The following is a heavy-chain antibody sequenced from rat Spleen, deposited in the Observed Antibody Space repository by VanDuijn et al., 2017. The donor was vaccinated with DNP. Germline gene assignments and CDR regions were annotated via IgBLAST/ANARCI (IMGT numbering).Heavy chain of an antibody. D-gene: IGHD1-7*01. V-gene: IGHV5-7*01. CDR2: ISYDGGTT. CDR1: GFTFSDHN. J-gene: IGHJ2*01. CDR3: ARQVWAFDY. Sequence: EVQLVESGGGLVQPGNSLKLSCTASGFTFSDHNMAWVRQAPTKGLEWVASISYDGGTTFYRDSVKGRFTISRDNAKSSLYLQMDSLRSEDTATYYCARQVWAFDYWGQGVMVTVSS.